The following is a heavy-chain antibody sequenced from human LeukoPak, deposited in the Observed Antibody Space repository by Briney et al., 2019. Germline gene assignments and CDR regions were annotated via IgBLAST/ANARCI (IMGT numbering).Heavy chain of an antibody. Sequence: SETLSPTCTVSGGSISSYFWSWIRQPPGKGLEWIGYIYYSGSTNYDPSLKSRVTISVDTSKNQFSLKLSSVTAADTAVYYCAGTYYGFWSGYYPHYYYYYMDVWGKGTTVTVSS. CDR1: GGSISSYF. CDR2: IYYSGST. CDR3: AGTYYGFWSGYYPHYYYYYMDV. J-gene: IGHJ6*03. D-gene: IGHD3-3*01. V-gene: IGHV4-59*01.